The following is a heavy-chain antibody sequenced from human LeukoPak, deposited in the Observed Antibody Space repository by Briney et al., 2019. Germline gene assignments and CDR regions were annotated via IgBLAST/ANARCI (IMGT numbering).Heavy chain of an antibody. CDR2: ISGSGGST. CDR1: GFTFSSYA. J-gene: IGHJ5*02. D-gene: IGHD6-13*01. CDR3: VKDGQQLVPSNWFDP. Sequence: GGSLRLSCAASGFTFSSYAMSWVRQAPGKWLEWVSAISGSGGSTYYADSVKGRFTISRDNSKNTLYLQMNSLRAEDTAVYYCVKDGQQLVPSNWFDPWGQGTLVTVSS. V-gene: IGHV3-23*01.